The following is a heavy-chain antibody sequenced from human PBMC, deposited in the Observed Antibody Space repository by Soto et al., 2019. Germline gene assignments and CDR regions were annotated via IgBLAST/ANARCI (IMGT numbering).Heavy chain of an antibody. CDR1: GGSLRGYS. Sequence: SETLSLTCTVSGGSLRGYSWSWIRQSPGKGLEWIGYVYSGGGTNYSPSFMGRVTISVDTSKNQFSLKLSSVTAADTAVYYCARHRSYDILTGYFWFDPWGQGTLVTVSS. CDR2: VYSGGGT. D-gene: IGHD3-9*01. J-gene: IGHJ5*02. V-gene: IGHV4-59*08. CDR3: ARHRSYDILTGYFWFDP.